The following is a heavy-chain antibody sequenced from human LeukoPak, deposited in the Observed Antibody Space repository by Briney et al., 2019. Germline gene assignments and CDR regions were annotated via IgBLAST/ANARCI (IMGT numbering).Heavy chain of an antibody. Sequence: GGSLRLSCAASGFTFSSYSMNWVRQAPGKGLEWVSYISSSSSTIYYADSVKGRFTISRDNAKNSLYLQMNSLRAEDTAVYYCAREEDSSSSPYWGQGTLVTVSS. CDR2: ISSSSSTI. V-gene: IGHV3-48*01. CDR3: AREEDSSSSPY. D-gene: IGHD6-6*01. J-gene: IGHJ4*02. CDR1: GFTFSSYS.